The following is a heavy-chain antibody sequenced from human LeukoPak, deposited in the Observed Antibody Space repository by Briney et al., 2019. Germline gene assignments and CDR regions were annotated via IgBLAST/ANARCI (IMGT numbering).Heavy chain of an antibody. CDR3: AICYGANEGSFDY. J-gene: IGHJ4*02. CDR1: GFTFSTYS. V-gene: IGHV3-48*02. D-gene: IGHD4-17*01. Sequence: PGGSLRLSCAASGFTFSTYSMNWVRQAPGKGLEWVSYISSSSSTIYYADSVKGRFTISRDNANNSLYLQMNSLRDEDTAVYYCAICYGANEGSFDYWGQGTLVTVSS. CDR2: ISSSSSTI.